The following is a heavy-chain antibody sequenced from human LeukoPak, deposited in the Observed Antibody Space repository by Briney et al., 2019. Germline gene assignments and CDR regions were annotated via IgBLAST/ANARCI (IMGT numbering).Heavy chain of an antibody. V-gene: IGHV3-23*01. Sequence: PGGSLRLSCAASGLTVSSNYMSWVRQAPGKGLEWVSAISGSGGSTYYADSVKGRFTISRDNAKNSLYLQMNSLRAEDTAVYYCAKMGYCSSTSCYGGGMDVWGQGTTVTVSS. CDR2: ISGSGGST. CDR3: AKMGYCSSTSCYGGGMDV. CDR1: GLTVSSNY. J-gene: IGHJ6*02. D-gene: IGHD2-2*01.